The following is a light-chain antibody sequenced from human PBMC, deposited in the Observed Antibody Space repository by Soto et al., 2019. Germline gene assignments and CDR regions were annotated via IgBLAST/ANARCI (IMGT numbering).Light chain of an antibody. CDR1: SGDVGAYNH. CDR2: EVT. CDR3: TSYTTIRTYV. J-gene: IGLJ1*01. Sequence: QSVLPQPASVSGSPGQSITVSCTGTSGDVGAYNHVSWYQQHPGKAPKLIISEVTNRPSGVSNRFSGSKSGNTASLTISGLQTEDEADYYCTSYTTIRTYVFGSGTKVTVL. V-gene: IGLV2-14*01.